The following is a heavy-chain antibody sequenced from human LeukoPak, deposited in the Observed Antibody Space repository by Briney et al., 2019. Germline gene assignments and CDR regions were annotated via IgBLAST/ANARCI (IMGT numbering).Heavy chain of an antibody. D-gene: IGHD5-18*01. CDR3: ASALGYSYGYLDY. CDR2: VKSDGSNP. Sequence: QPGGSLRLSCAASRFSFSNYWMHWVRQAPGKGLVWVSRVKSDGSNPSYADSVKGRFTISRDNAKNSLYLQMNSLRAEDTAVYYCASALGYSYGYLDYWGQGTLVTVSS. J-gene: IGHJ4*02. CDR1: RFSFSNYW. V-gene: IGHV3-74*01.